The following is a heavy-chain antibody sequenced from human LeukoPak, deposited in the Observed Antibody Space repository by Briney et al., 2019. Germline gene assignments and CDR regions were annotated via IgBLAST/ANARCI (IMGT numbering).Heavy chain of an antibody. CDR1: GFTFSSYS. CDR2: ISSSSSYI. V-gene: IGHV3-21*01. D-gene: IGHD6-19*01. Sequence: PGGSLRLSCAASGFTFSSYSMNWVRQAPGKGLEWVSSISSSSSYIYYADSVKGRFTISRDNAKNSLYLQMNRFRDKDVDVCACAREDGEPGIAVAGLDYWGQGTLVTVSS. CDR3: AREDGEPGIAVAGLDY. J-gene: IGHJ4*02.